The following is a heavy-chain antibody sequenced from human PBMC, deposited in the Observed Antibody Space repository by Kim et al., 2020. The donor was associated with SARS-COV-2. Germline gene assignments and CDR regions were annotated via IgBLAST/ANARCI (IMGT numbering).Heavy chain of an antibody. CDR3: ARGPGLRYFDSTWGMDV. J-gene: IGHJ6*02. CDR1: GYTFTSYD. D-gene: IGHD3-9*01. CDR2: MNPNSGNT. V-gene: IGHV1-8*01. Sequence: ASVKVSCKASGYTFTSYDINWVRQATGQGLEWMGWMNPNSGNTGYAQKFQGRVTMTRNTSISTAYMELSSLRSEDTAVYYCARGPGLRYFDSTWGMDVWGQGTTVTVSS.